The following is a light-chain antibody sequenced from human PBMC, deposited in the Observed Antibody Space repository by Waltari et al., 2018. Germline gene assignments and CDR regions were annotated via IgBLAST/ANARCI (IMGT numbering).Light chain of an antibody. J-gene: IGLJ2*01. CDR2: DQN. CDR3: HSRDVSGVGGT. CDR1: SLRIYH. Sequence: TQDPAVSVAVGRTVRITCPGDSLRIYHASLYQQRPGQAPKLLIYDQNARPSGVPGRFSGSISDNTASLTITGAQAEDEAYYYCHSRDVSGVGGTFGGGTKLTVL. V-gene: IGLV3-19*01.